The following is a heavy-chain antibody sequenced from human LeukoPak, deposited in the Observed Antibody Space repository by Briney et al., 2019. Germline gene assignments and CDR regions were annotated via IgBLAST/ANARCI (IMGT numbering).Heavy chain of an antibody. CDR3: ARASVVVTVGAFDI. Sequence: GGSLRLSCAASGFTFSSYAMHWVRQAPGKGLEWVAVISYDGSNKYYADSVKGRFTISRDNSKNTLYLQMNGLRAEDTAVYYCARASVVVTVGAFDIWGQGTMVTVSS. V-gene: IGHV3-30-3*01. CDR2: ISYDGSNK. D-gene: IGHD2-21*02. J-gene: IGHJ3*02. CDR1: GFTFSSYA.